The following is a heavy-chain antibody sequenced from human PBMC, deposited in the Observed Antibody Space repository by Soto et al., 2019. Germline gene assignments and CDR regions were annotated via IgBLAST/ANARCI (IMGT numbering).Heavy chain of an antibody. V-gene: IGHV4-59*01. CDR1: GGSISSYY. CDR3: AREYGDSAEYFQH. CDR2: IYYSGST. J-gene: IGHJ1*01. Sequence: SETLSLTCTVSGGSISSYYWSWIRQPPGKGLEWIGYIYYSGSTNYNPSLKSRVTISVDTSKNQFSLKLSSVTAADTAVYYCAREYGDSAEYFQHWGQGTLVTVSS. D-gene: IGHD4-17*01.